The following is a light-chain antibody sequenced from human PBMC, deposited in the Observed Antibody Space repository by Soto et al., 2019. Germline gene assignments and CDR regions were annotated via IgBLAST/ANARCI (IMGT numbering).Light chain of an antibody. CDR2: DAT. Sequence: QSALTQPRSVSASPGQSVTISCTGTSSNVGGQDYVSWYQQNPGKAPRLMIYDATKQPSGVPNRFSGSKSGNVASLTISGLEAEDEADYYSCSYAASYTLAFGGGTKLTVL. CDR1: SSNVGGQDY. CDR3: CSYAASYTLA. V-gene: IGLV2-11*01. J-gene: IGLJ2*01.